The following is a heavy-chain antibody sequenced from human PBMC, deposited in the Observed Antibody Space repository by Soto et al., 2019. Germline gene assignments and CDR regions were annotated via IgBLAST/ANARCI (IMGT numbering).Heavy chain of an antibody. V-gene: IGHV3-30-3*01. D-gene: IGHD6-19*01. CDR2: ISYDGSNK. CDR1: GFTFSSYA. Sequence: QVQLVESGGGVVQPGRSLRLSCAASGFTFSSYAMHWVRQAPGKGLEWVAVISYDGSNKYYADSVKGRFTISRDNSKNTLYLQMNSLRAEDTAVYYCARGSNFRQWLVQGAFDIWGQGTMVTVSS. J-gene: IGHJ3*02. CDR3: ARGSNFRQWLVQGAFDI.